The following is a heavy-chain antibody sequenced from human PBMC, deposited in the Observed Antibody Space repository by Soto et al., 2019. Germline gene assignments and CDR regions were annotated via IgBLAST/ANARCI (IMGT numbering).Heavy chain of an antibody. V-gene: IGHV4-4*02. CDR3: VRTSYDDLLGYYDMDV. J-gene: IGHJ6*02. CDR1: GGSIYSNNW. CDR2: IHHSGST. Sequence: SETLSLTCAVSGGSIYSNNWWSWVRQPPGKGLEWIGEIHHSGSTNYNPSLNSRVTISVDNSKNQFSLKVNSVTAADTAVYYCVRTSYDDLLGYYDMDVWGQGTTVTVS. D-gene: IGHD3-16*01.